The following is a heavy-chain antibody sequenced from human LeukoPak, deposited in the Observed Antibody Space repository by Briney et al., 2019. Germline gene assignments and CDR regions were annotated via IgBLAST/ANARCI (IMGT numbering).Heavy chain of an antibody. CDR3: ATVLTRVKQWLPPGNYYYMDV. CDR1: GGTFSSYA. CDR2: IIPIFGTA. V-gene: IGHV1-69*06. D-gene: IGHD6-19*01. Sequence: ASVKVSCKASGGTFSSYAISWVRQAPGQGLEWVGGIIPIFGTANYAQKFQGRVTITADKSTSTAYMELGSLRSEDTAVYYCATVLTRVKQWLPPGNYYYMDVWGKGTTVTVSS. J-gene: IGHJ6*03.